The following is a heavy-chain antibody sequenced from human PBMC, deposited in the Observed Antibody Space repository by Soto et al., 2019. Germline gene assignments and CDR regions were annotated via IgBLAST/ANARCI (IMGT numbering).Heavy chain of an antibody. Sequence: SETLSLTCAVSGGSISTSNWWSWVRQPPGKGLEWIGEVYHSGSTYYNPSFKSRVTISVDTSKNQFSLKLSSVTAADTAVYYCARNRPHYYDSSGYSQFDYWGQGTLVTVSS. CDR2: VYHSGST. CDR1: GGSISTSNW. CDR3: ARNRPHYYDSSGYSQFDY. V-gene: IGHV4-4*02. J-gene: IGHJ4*02. D-gene: IGHD3-22*01.